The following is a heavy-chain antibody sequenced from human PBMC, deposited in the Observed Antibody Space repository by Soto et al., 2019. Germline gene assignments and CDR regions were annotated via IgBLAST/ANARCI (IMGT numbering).Heavy chain of an antibody. Sequence: QVQLQESGPGLVKPSETLSLTCTVSGDSISNYYWSWIRQPPGKGLEWIGYIYYSGFTKYNPSLKSRVSISVDTSKNQFSLKLSSVTAADTGVYYCAKWGRQWPGFDCWGQGTLVTVSS. CDR1: GDSISNYY. CDR2: IYYSGFT. CDR3: AKWGRQWPGFDC. V-gene: IGHV4-59*08. D-gene: IGHD6-19*01. J-gene: IGHJ4*02.